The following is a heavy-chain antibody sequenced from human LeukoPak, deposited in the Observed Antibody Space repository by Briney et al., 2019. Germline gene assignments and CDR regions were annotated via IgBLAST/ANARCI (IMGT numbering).Heavy chain of an antibody. J-gene: IGHJ4*02. CDR2: ISGSGGST. CDR3: AKDPDKVGATTPDY. V-gene: IGHV3-23*01. CDR1: GFTFSSYA. Sequence: GGSPRLSCAASGFTFSSYAMSWVRRAPGKGLEWVSAISGSGGSTYYADSVKGRFTISRDNSKNTLYLQMNSLRAEDTAVYYCAKDPDKVGATTPDYWGQGTLVTVSS. D-gene: IGHD1-26*01.